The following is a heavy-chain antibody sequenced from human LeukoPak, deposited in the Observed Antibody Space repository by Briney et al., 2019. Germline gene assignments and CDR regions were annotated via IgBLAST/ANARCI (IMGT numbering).Heavy chain of an antibody. Sequence: ASVKVSCKVSGYSLSDLSIHWVRQTPGKGLEWMGGYEPEEGETIYAANFQGRVTMTEDPSTDTANMVLSNLRFDDTATYYCATHRPAGGLAPWGQGTLVTVSS. CDR2: YEPEEGET. CDR1: GYSLSDLS. J-gene: IGHJ5*02. D-gene: IGHD3-10*01. V-gene: IGHV1-24*01. CDR3: ATHRPAGGLAP.